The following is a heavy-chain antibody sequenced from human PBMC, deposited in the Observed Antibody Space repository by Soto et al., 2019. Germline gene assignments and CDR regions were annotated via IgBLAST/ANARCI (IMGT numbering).Heavy chain of an antibody. CDR3: AMGYSSSWYVDYQH. D-gene: IGHD6-13*01. Sequence: QVHLVQSGAEVKKPGASVKVSCKASGYTFTSYDINWVRQATGQGLEWMGWINPSSGNTGYVQKFQGRVTMTRNISISISYMELSSLRSEDTAVYFCAMGYSSSWYVDYQHWGQGTQVIVSS. J-gene: IGHJ1*01. V-gene: IGHV1-8*01. CDR1: GYTFTSYD. CDR2: INPSSGNT.